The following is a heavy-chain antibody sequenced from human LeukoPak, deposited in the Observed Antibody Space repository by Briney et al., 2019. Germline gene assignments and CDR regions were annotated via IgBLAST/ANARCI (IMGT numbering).Heavy chain of an antibody. CDR1: GGSISSYY. CDR2: IYTSGST. J-gene: IGHJ4*02. D-gene: IGHD3-10*01. Sequence: NPSETLSLTCTVSGGSISSYYWSSIRQPAGKGLEWIGRIYTSGSTNYNPSLTSRVTISVDTSKNQFSLKLSSVTAADTAVYYCAREAVLMVRGPTRYFDYWGQGTLVTVSS. V-gene: IGHV4-4*07. CDR3: AREAVLMVRGPTRYFDY.